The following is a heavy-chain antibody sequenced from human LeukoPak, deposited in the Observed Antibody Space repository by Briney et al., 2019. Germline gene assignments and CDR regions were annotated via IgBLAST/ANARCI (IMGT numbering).Heavy chain of an antibody. Sequence: ASVKVSCKASGYTFIDSYIHWVRQAPGQGLEWMGWINPNSGGTNYAQKFQGRVTMTRDTSISTAYMELSRLRSDDTAVYYCAGGMVRGVIQDYYGMDVWGQGTTVTVSS. CDR1: GYTFIDSY. D-gene: IGHD3-10*01. CDR3: AGGMVRGVIQDYYGMDV. J-gene: IGHJ6*02. V-gene: IGHV1-2*02. CDR2: INPNSGGT.